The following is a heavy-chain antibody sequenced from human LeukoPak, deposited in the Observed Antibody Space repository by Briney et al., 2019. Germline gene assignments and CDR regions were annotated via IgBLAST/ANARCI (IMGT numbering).Heavy chain of an antibody. CDR1: GFTFSNTW. D-gene: IGHD6-6*01. V-gene: IGHV3-74*01. CDR3: AKDPRWQLQTSRWFDP. CDR2: IDSNGNTI. Sequence: GGSLRLSCAGSGFTFSNTWMHWVRQAPGEGLVWVSRIDSNGNTINYADSVKGRFTISRDNSKNTLYLQMNSLRAEDTAVYYCAKDPRWQLQTSRWFDPWGQGTLVTVSS. J-gene: IGHJ5*02.